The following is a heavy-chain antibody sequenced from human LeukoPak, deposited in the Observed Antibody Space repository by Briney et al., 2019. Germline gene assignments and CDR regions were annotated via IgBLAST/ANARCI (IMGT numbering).Heavy chain of an antibody. CDR1: GFTFSDYY. CDR2: ISTTSGFT. Sequence: GGSLRLSCAASGFTFSDYYMTWIRRAPEKGLEWVSYISTTSGFTRYADSVTGRFTISRDNAKNSLYLQMNTLRAEDTAVYYCASILDGSGSYYNPLNDAFDIWGQGTMVTVSS. V-gene: IGHV3-11*03. D-gene: IGHD3-10*01. CDR3: ASILDGSGSYYNPLNDAFDI. J-gene: IGHJ3*02.